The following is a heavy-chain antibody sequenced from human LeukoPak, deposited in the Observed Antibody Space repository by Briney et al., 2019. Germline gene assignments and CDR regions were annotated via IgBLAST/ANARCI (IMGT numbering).Heavy chain of an antibody. CDR3: AREYNSPNRFDS. CDR1: KFTFSTST. V-gene: IGHV3-21*01. J-gene: IGHJ4*02. D-gene: IGHD1-20*01. Sequence: GGSLRLSCEASKFTFSTSTMNWVRQAPGKGLEWVSSISSSSTYINYADSVRGRFTISRDNAKSSLYLQMSSLRAEDTAVYYCAREYNSPNRFDSWGQGTLVTVSS. CDR2: ISSSSTYI.